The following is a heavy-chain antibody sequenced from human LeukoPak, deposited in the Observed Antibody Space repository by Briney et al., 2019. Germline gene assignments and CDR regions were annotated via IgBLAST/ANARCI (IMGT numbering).Heavy chain of an antibody. V-gene: IGHV3-33*01. J-gene: IGHJ3*02. CDR1: GYTFSSYG. CDR2: IWYDGSKK. D-gene: IGHD4-17*01. Sequence: GGSLRLSCAASGYTFSSYGMHWVRQAPGKGLEWVAYIWYDGSKKEYVDSVKGRFTISRDDSKNTLYLQMNSLRVEDTAVYYCARELTVTTDAFDIWGQGTMVTVSS. CDR3: ARELTVTTDAFDI.